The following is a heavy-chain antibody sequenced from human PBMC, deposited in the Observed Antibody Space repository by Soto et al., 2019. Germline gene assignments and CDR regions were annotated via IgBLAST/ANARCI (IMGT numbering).Heavy chain of an antibody. Sequence: EVYLVESGGGLVQRGGSLRVSCAAFGFSLSSHSMSWVRQARGKGLEWVASVKFDGSAEFYLDSVKGRFTSSRDHAENILSLQMDNLRDEDTAVYYCARLVNDVTTYDVWGQGTLVTVSS. V-gene: IGHV3-7*01. CDR2: VKFDGSAE. CDR1: GFSLSSHS. D-gene: IGHD3-22*01. CDR3: ARLVNDVTTYDV. J-gene: IGHJ4*02.